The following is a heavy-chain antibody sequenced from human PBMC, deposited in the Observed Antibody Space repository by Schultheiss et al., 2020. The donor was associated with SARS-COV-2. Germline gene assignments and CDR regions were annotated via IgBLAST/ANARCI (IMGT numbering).Heavy chain of an antibody. CDR1: GFTFNTCA. J-gene: IGHJ4*02. D-gene: IGHD1-26*01. V-gene: IGHV3-30*03. CDR3: ARERSGSYFDY. CDR2: ISYDGSNK. Sequence: GGSLRLSCAASGFTFNTCAMHWVRQAPGKGLEWVAVISYDGSNKYYADSVKGRFTISRDNAKNSLYLQMTSLRAEDTAVYYCARERSGSYFDYWGQGTLVTVSS.